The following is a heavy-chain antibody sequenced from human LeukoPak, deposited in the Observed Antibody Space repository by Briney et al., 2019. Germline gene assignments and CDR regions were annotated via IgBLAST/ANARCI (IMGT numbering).Heavy chain of an antibody. Sequence: ASVKVSCKASGYIFTDYYMHWVRQAPGQELGWMGRINPNSGGTNYAQKFQGRVTMTRDTSISTAYTELSSLRSDDTAVYYCARRGSGYSYGYYFDYWGQGTLVTVSS. D-gene: IGHD5-18*01. J-gene: IGHJ4*02. CDR2: INPNSGGT. CDR1: GYIFTDYY. V-gene: IGHV1/OR15-1*01. CDR3: ARRGSGYSYGYYFDY.